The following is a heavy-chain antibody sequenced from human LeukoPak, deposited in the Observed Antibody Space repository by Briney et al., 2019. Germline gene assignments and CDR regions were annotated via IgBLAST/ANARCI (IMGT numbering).Heavy chain of an antibody. V-gene: IGHV3-48*03. CDR1: GLTFSIYE. CDR2: IGSSGNTI. Sequence: SLTPSRAPSGLTFSIYEMNSVRHPPGEGMGWVSYIGSSGNTIYYADAVKRLFTISRDNAKTSLYLQMNSLRAEDTAVYYCARESEWQLPFDYWGQGTLVTVSS. CDR3: ARESEWQLPFDY. J-gene: IGHJ4*02. D-gene: IGHD1-26*01.